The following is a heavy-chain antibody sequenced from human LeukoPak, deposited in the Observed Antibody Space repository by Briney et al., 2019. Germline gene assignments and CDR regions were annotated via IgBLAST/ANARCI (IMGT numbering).Heavy chain of an antibody. CDR1: GCSISSYY. D-gene: IGHD5-18*01. J-gene: IGHJ5*02. CDR3: ARETSGWGYDWFDP. V-gene: IGHV4-59*12. Sequence: PSETLSLTCTVSGCSISSYYWSWIRQPPGKGLEWIGYIYYSGSTNYNPSLKSRVTISVDTSKNQFSLKLSSVTAADTAVYYCARETSGWGYDWFDPWGQGTLVTVSS. CDR2: IYYSGST.